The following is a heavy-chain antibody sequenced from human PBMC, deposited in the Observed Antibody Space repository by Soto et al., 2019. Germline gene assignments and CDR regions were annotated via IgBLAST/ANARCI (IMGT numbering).Heavy chain of an antibody. V-gene: IGHV3-33*01. D-gene: IGHD3-3*01. Sequence: GGSLRLSCAASGFTFSSYGMHWVRQAPGKGLEWVAVIWYDGSNKYYADSVKGRFTISRDNSKNTLYLQMNSLRAEDTAVYYCARSSYYDFWSGPFYYYYGMDVWGQGTTVTVSS. CDR3: ARSSYYDFWSGPFYYYYGMDV. CDR2: IWYDGSNK. CDR1: GFTFSSYG. J-gene: IGHJ6*02.